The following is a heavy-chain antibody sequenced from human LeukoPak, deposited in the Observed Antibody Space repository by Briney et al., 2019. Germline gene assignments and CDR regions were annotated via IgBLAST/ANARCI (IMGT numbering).Heavy chain of an antibody. CDR1: GYSISSGYY. CDR3: ARHYYGSGSYTDY. D-gene: IGHD3-10*01. J-gene: IGHJ4*02. Sequence: PSETLSLTCTVSGYSISSGYYWGWIRQPPGKGLEWIGSIYHSGSTYYNPSLKSRVTLSVDMSKSQFSLKLTSVTAADTAVYYCARHYYGSGSYTDYWGQGSQVTASS. CDR2: IYHSGST. V-gene: IGHV4-38-2*02.